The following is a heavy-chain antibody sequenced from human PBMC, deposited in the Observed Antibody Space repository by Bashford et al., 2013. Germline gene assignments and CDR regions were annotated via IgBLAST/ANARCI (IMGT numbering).Heavy chain of an antibody. Sequence: SETLSLTCTVSGGSISSGGYYWSWIRQHPGKGLEWIGYIYYSGSTYYNPSLKSRVTISVDTSKNQFSLKLSSVTAADTAVFFCARFSAQYSSASRYIYWGQGTLVTVSS. V-gene: IGHV4-31*03. CDR2: IYYSGST. CDR1: GGSISSGGYY. D-gene: IGHD3-10*01. J-gene: IGHJ4*02. CDR3: ARFSAQYSSASRYIY.